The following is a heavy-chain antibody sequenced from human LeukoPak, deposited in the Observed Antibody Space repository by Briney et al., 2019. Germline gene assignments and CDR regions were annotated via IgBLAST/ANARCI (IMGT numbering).Heavy chain of an antibody. Sequence: LEWMGWISAYNGNTNYAQKLQRRVTMTTETSTSTAYMELRSLRSDDTAVYYCARAAPLFDPWGQGTLVTVSS. J-gene: IGHJ5*02. CDR3: ARAAPLFDP. V-gene: IGHV1-18*01. CDR2: ISAYNGNT.